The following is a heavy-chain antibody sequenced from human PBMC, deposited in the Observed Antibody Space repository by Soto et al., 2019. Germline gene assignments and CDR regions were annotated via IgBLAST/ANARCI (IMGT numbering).Heavy chain of an antibody. Sequence: ASVKVSCKVSGYTLTELSMHWVRQAPGKGLEWMGGFDPEDGETIYAQKFQGRVTMTEDTSTDTAYMELSSLRSEDTAVYYCARSGWELLPAPPGVPGAYYMDVWGKGTTVTVSS. CDR3: ARSGWELLPAPPGVPGAYYMDV. D-gene: IGHD2-2*01. J-gene: IGHJ6*03. CDR1: GYTLTELS. V-gene: IGHV1-24*01. CDR2: FDPEDGET.